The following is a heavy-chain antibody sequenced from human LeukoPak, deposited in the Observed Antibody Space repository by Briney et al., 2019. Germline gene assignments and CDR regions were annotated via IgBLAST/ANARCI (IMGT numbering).Heavy chain of an antibody. CDR3: ARSLFSDYVGYEVVPAAIYYYGMDV. CDR1: GGTFSSYA. V-gene: IGHV1-69*01. D-gene: IGHD2-2*01. CDR2: IIPIVGTA. J-gene: IGHJ6*02. Sequence: SVKVSCKASGGTFSSYAISWVRQAPGQGLEWMGGIIPIVGTANYAQKFQGRVTITADESTSTAYMKLSSLRSEDTAVYYCARSLFSDYVGYEVVPAAIYYYGMDVWGQGTTVTVSS.